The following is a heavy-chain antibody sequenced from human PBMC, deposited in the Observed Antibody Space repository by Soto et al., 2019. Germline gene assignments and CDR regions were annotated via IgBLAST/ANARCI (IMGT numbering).Heavy chain of an antibody. J-gene: IGHJ5*02. V-gene: IGHV4-39*02. Sequence: SETLSLTCSFSGGSISYNSYYWGWIRQPPGKGLEWVGGIFYTGTTYYSPSLKDRVTISVDTSKNSFSLNLTSVTAADTAVYFCARLVVVAPVDNAWGQGNLVTVSS. D-gene: IGHD2-15*01. CDR3: ARLVVVAPVDNA. CDR1: GGSISYNSYY. CDR2: IFYTGTT.